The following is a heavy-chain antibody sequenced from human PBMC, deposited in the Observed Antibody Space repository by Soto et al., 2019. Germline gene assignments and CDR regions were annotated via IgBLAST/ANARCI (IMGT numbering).Heavy chain of an antibody. CDR1: GGSIKSVDYY. D-gene: IGHD2-2*01. J-gene: IGHJ6*02. V-gene: IGHV4-30-4*01. CDR3: ARDPMRDHYYYGMDV. Sequence: PSPTLSLTCTVSGGSIKSVDYYWSWVRQSPAKGLEWIGYIYYTGSTYYSPSLKSRVSISIDTSKNQFSLNLTSVTAADTAVYYCARDPMRDHYYYGMDVWGQGTTVTVSS. CDR2: IYYTGST.